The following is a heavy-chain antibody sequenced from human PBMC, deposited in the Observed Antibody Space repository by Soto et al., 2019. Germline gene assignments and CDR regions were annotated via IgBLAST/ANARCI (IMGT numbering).Heavy chain of an antibody. CDR3: ERGGHDSWSGPFEY. D-gene: IGHD3-3*01. CDR1: GGSISNYC. Sequence: PSETVSGTCTVSGGSISNYCCNCIRQPSGEGLDWIGRIDTSGSTNYNPSLKSRVTMSVDTSKQEFSLKLSSVTAADTALYYCERGGHDSWSGPFEYGGRGALVT. CDR2: IDTSGST. J-gene: IGHJ4*02. V-gene: IGHV4-4*07.